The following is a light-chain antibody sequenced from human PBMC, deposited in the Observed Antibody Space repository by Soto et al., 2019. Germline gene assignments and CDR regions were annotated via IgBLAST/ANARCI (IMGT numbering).Light chain of an antibody. CDR2: AAS. Sequence: EIVMTQSPGTLSVSLGERVTLSCRASQSVSRNLAWYQQRPGQVPRLLFYAASTRATDVPGTFSGSGSGTEFTLTSSSLQSVDFAVYYCQQFEKWQFTFGQGTKLEIK. CDR3: QQFEKWQFT. CDR1: QSVSRN. V-gene: IGKV3-15*01. J-gene: IGKJ2*01.